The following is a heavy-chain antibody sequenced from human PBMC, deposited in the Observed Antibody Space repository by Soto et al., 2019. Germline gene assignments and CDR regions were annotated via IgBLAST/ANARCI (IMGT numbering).Heavy chain of an antibody. D-gene: IGHD4-17*01. CDR1: GVSVSSGSFY. Sequence: QVQLQESGPGLVKPSETLSLTCTVSGVSVSSGSFYWAWIRQPPGKGLEWIGFGSYSGTTNYKPSLKSRVTIFVDTSRSQISLKVSSLPAADTAVYYCARGATVTQYDYWGQGTLVPVSS. CDR2: GSYSGTT. CDR3: ARGATVTQYDY. V-gene: IGHV4-61*01. J-gene: IGHJ4*02.